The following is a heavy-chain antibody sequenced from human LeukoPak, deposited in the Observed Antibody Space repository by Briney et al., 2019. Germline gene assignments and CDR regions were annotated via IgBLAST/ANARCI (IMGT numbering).Heavy chain of an antibody. CDR1: GYTFTGYY. J-gene: IGHJ5*02. D-gene: IGHD3-22*01. V-gene: IGHV1-2*04. Sequence: ASVKVSCKASGYTFTGYYMHWVRQAPGQGLEWMGWINPNSGGTNYAQKFQGWVTMTRDTSISTAYMELRSLRSDDTAVYFCARAAADVSGGYYHHWGQGTPVTVSP. CDR2: INPNSGGT. CDR3: ARAAADVSGGYYHH.